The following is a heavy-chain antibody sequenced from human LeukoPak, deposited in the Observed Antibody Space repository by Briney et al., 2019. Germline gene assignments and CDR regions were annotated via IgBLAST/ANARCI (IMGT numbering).Heavy chain of an antibody. D-gene: IGHD2-21*02. Sequence: ASVKVSCKVSGYTLTELSMHWVRQAPGKGLEWMGGFDPEDGETIYAQKFQGRVTMAEDTSTDTAYMELSSLRSEDTAVYYCATKARNCGGDCKGWFDPWGQGTLVTVSS. CDR2: FDPEDGET. J-gene: IGHJ5*02. CDR3: ATKARNCGGDCKGWFDP. CDR1: GYTLTELS. V-gene: IGHV1-24*01.